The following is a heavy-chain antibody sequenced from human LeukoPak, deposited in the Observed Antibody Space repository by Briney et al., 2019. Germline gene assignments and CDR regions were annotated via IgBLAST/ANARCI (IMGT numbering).Heavy chain of an antibody. CDR1: GYTLTELS. CDR3: ATRLAYCGGDCYSAEYFQH. D-gene: IGHD2-21*02. Sequence: ASVKVSCKVSGYTLTELSMHWVRQAPGKGLEWMGGFDPEDGETIYAQKFQGRVTMTEDTSTDTAYMELSSLRSDDTAVYYCATRLAYCGGDCYSAEYFQHWGQGTLVTVSS. J-gene: IGHJ1*01. CDR2: FDPEDGET. V-gene: IGHV1-24*01.